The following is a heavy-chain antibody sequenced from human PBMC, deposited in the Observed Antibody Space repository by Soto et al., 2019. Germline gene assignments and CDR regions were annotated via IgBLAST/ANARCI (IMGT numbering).Heavy chain of an antibody. CDR1: GFTFSSYA. CDR2: ISSNGGSK. V-gene: IGHV3-64*02. J-gene: IGHJ2*01. Sequence: EVQLVESGEGLVQPGGSLRLSCAASGFTFSSYAMHWVRQAPGKGLEYVSAISSNGGSKYYADSVKGRFTISRDNSKNTLYLQMGILRAEDMAGYYGASGCASGTVVADGYFDLWGRGTLVTVSS. CDR3: ASGCASGTVVADGYFDL. D-gene: IGHD2-15*01.